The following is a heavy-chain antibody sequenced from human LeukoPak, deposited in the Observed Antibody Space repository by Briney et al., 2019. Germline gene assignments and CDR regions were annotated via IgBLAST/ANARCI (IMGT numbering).Heavy chain of an antibody. CDR3: ARDLKGWYYFDY. Sequence: ASVKVSCKASGYTFTDYYLHWVRQAPGQRLECMGWINPNNGDTNFAQKFQGRVTMTRDTSIRTVYMELSRLNSDDTAVYYCARDLKGWYYFDYWGQETLVTVSS. J-gene: IGHJ4*02. CDR2: INPNNGDT. CDR1: GYTFTDYY. D-gene: IGHD6-19*01. V-gene: IGHV1-2*02.